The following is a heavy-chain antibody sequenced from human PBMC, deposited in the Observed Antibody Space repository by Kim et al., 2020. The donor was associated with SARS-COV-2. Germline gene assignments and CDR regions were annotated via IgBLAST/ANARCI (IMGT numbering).Heavy chain of an antibody. CDR2: ISHSGST. V-gene: IGHV4-34*01. J-gene: IGHJ4*02. D-gene: IGHD6-13*01. CDR1: GGSFSGYY. CDR3: ARVRAAAQVGY. Sequence: SETLSLTCAVYGGSFSGYYWSWIRQPPGKGLEWIGEISHSGSTNYNPSLKSRVTISVDTSKNQFSLKLSSVTAADTAVYYCARVRAAAQVGYWGQGTLVTVSS.